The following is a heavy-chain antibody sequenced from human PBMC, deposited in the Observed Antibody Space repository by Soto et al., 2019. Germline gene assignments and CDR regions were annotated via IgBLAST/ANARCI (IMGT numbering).Heavy chain of an antibody. J-gene: IGHJ4*02. CDR1: GYTFTSYH. CDR2: ISAYNTNT. CDR3: ARDTPPTDY. V-gene: IGHV1-18*01. Sequence: QVQLVQSGAEVKKPGASVKVSCKTSGYTFTSYHISRVRQAPGQGLEGMGWISAYNTNTNDAQKFQSRVTMTTDTLTSTAYMELRSLRSDDTAVYYCARDTPPTDYWGQGTLVTVSS.